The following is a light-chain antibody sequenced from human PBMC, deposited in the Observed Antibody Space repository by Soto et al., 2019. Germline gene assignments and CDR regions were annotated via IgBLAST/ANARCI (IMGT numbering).Light chain of an antibody. CDR3: HQYDNSPLT. V-gene: IGKV3-20*01. CDR1: QSVSSSY. Sequence: EIVLTQSPGTLSLSPGERATLSCRASQSVSSSYLAWYQQKPGQAPRLLIYGASSRATDIPDRFSGSGSGTDFTLTISRLEPEDFAVYYCHQYDNSPLTFGGGTKVEIK. CDR2: GAS. J-gene: IGKJ4*01.